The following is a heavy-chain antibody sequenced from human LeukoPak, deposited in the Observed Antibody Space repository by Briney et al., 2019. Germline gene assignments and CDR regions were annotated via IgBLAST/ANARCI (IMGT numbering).Heavy chain of an antibody. CDR3: ARDLELGY. V-gene: IGHV4-59*01. J-gene: IGHJ4*02. D-gene: IGHD2/OR15-2a*01. CDR1: GGSISSYY. CDR2: IYDSGST. Sequence: PSETLSLTCTVSGGSISSYYWSWIRQPPGKELEWIGYIYDSGSTSYNPSLKSRVTISVDSSKNQFSLKLSSVTAADAAVYYCARDLELGYWGQGTLVTVSS.